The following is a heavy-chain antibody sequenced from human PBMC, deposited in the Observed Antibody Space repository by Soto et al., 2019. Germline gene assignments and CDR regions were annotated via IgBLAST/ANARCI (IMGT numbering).Heavy chain of an antibody. CDR3: ARHVPAERYCSGGSCSNWFDP. CDR1: GCPISSSSYY. D-gene: IGHD2-15*01. CDR2: IYYSGST. V-gene: IGHV4-39*01. Sequence: SETLSLTSSISGCPISSSSYYRGWIRQPPGKGLEWIGSIYYSGSTYYNPSLKSRVTISVDTSKNQFSLKLSSVTAADTAVYYCARHVPAERYCSGGSCSNWFDPWGQG. J-gene: IGHJ5*02.